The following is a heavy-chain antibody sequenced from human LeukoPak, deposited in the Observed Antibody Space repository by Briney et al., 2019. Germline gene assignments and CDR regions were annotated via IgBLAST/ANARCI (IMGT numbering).Heavy chain of an antibody. D-gene: IGHD3-9*01. CDR3: ARGWYYDILAGPQGADF. CDR2: IWYDGADK. J-gene: IGHJ4*02. CDR1: GFTFSHYG. Sequence: GGSLRLSCAASGFTFSHYGMHRVRQAPGKGLEWVAVIWYDGADKYYADSVKGRFTISRDDAKHTVYLQMNTLRAEDTAVYYCARGWYYDILAGPQGADFWGQGTLVTVSS. V-gene: IGHV3-33*01.